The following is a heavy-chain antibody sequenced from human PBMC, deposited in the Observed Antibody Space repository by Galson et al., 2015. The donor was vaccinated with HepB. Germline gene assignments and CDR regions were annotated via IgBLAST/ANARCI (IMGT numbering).Heavy chain of an antibody. CDR3: AKGNIAGIPAAPYS. J-gene: IGHJ4*02. CDR2: FDPEDGET. V-gene: IGHV1-24*01. CDR1: GYTLTELS. Sequence: SVKVSCKVSGYTLTELSMHWVRQAPGKGLEWMGGFDPEDGETIYAQNFQGRVTMTEDTSTDTAYMELSSLRSEDTAIYYCAKGNIAGIPAAPYSWGQGTLVTVSS. D-gene: IGHD2-2*01.